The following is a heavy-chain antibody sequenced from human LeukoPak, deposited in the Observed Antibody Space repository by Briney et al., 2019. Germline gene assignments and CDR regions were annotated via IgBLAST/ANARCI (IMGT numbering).Heavy chain of an antibody. J-gene: IGHJ4*02. V-gene: IGHV3-23*01. CDR3: ASGYCSTISCYLRGY. D-gene: IGHD2-2*03. CDR1: GFTFSSYG. Sequence: GGSLRLSCAASGFTFSSYGMSWVRQAPGKGLEWVSAISGSGGSTYYADSVKGRFTISRDNSKNTLYLQMNNLGAEDTAVYYCASGYCSTISCYLRGYWGQGTLVTVSS. CDR2: ISGSGGST.